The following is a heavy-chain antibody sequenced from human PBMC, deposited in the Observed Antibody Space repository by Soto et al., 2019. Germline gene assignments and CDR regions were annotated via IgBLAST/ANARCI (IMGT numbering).Heavy chain of an antibody. D-gene: IGHD5-12*01. CDR3: AKWSGYGDE. CDR2: LSGGGINT. J-gene: IGHJ4*02. V-gene: IGHV3-23*01. Sequence: EVQLLESGGGLVQPGGSLRLSCAASGFSFSTYSMAWVRQAPGQGPEWVSGLSGGGINTFYADSVKGRFTISVDNSKNTVYLQMNSLRAEDTAVYYCAKWSGYGDEWGQGTLVTVSS. CDR1: GFSFSTYS.